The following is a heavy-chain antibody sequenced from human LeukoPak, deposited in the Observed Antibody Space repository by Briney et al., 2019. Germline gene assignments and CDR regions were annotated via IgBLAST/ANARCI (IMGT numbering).Heavy chain of an antibody. CDR1: GFTFSSYA. V-gene: IGHV3-30*04. Sequence: GGSLRLSCAASGFTFSSYAMHWVRQAPGKGLEWVAVISYDGSNKYYADSVKGRFTISRDNAKNTVYLQMNSLRVEDTAVYYCVRDWGYDSSGYWQKYFDTWGQGTLVTVSS. CDR3: VRDWGYDSSGYWQKYFDT. J-gene: IGHJ4*02. D-gene: IGHD3-22*01. CDR2: ISYDGSNK.